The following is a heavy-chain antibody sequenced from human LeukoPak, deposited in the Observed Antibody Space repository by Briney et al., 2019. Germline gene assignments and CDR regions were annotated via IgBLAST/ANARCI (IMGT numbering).Heavy chain of an antibody. J-gene: IGHJ4*02. V-gene: IGHV4-39*07. D-gene: IGHD2-15*01. Sequence: SETLSLTCTVSGGSISSSSYYWGWIRQPPGKGLEWIGSIYYSGSTYYNPSLKSRVTMSVDKSKNQFSLELSSVTAADTAVYYCSRRIAAFDNWGQGTLVTVSS. CDR3: SRRIAAFDN. CDR2: IYYSGST. CDR1: GGSISSSSYY.